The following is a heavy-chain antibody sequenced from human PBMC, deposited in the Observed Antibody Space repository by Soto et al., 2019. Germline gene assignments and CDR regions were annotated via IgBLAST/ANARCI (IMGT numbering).Heavy chain of an antibody. D-gene: IGHD3-10*01. CDR1: GFNFSPYW. J-gene: IGHJ3*02. CDR3: ARDRGNPDSFNI. V-gene: IGHV3-74*01. Sequence: GGSLRLSCAASGFNFSPYWMHWVRQPPGRGLEWVSHINADGSTTVYADSVKGRFTISRDNARNTLYLQMNSLRAEDTAVYYCARDRGNPDSFNIWGQGTMVTVSS. CDR2: INADGSTT.